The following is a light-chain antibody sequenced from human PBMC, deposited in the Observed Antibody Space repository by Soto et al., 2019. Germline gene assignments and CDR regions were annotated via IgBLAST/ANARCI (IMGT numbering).Light chain of an antibody. Sequence: EIVLTQSPGTLSLSPGERATLSCRASQSVSSTYLAWCQQKPGQAPRLLISGASTRAAGISDRFRGSGSGTEFTLTISGLQSDDFAVYYCQQFNNWPPWTFGQGTKVGIK. J-gene: IGKJ1*01. CDR3: QQFNNWPPWT. CDR1: QSVSSTY. V-gene: IGKV3-15*01. CDR2: GAS.